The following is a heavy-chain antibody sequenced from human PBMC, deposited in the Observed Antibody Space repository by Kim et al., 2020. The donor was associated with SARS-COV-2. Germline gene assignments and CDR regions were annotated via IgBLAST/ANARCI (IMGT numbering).Heavy chain of an antibody. D-gene: IGHD6-13*01. V-gene: IGHV1-18*01. CDR1: GYTFGNYE. J-gene: IGHJ4*02. Sequence: ASVKVSCQASGYTFGNYEINWVRQAPGRGLEWMGWINPYNGNTNCAQKFQGRVTMNTDTSTSTAYMRVRSLKSDDTAVYYCSRISVSSSWYFDYWGQGTLVTVSS. CDR3: SRISVSSSWYFDY. CDR2: INPYNGNT.